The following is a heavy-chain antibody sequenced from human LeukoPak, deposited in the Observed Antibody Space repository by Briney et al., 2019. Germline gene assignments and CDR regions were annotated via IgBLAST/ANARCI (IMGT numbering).Heavy chain of an antibody. D-gene: IGHD3-22*01. CDR2: IYHSGST. Sequence: SETLSLTCTVSGYSISSGYYWGWIRQPPGKGLEWIGSIYHSGSTYYNPSLKSRVTISVDTSKNQFSLKLSSVTAADTAVYYCARDRVTMIVAPGYWGQGTLVTVSS. CDR1: GYSISSGYY. J-gene: IGHJ4*02. CDR3: ARDRVTMIVAPGY. V-gene: IGHV4-38-2*02.